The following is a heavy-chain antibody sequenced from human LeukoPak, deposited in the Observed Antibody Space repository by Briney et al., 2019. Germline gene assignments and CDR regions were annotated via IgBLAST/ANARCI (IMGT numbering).Heavy chain of an antibody. CDR3: AKDGVGATSLDC. J-gene: IGHJ4*02. D-gene: IGHD1-26*01. V-gene: IGHV3-23*01. CDR1: GFSFNNYA. CDR2: ISTTGGST. Sequence: AGGSLRLSCAASGFSFNNYAMSWVRQAPGKGLGWVSAISTTGGSTYYADSVKGRFTISRDSSKNTLYLQMNSLRAEDTAVYYCAKDGVGATSLDCWGQGTLVTVSS.